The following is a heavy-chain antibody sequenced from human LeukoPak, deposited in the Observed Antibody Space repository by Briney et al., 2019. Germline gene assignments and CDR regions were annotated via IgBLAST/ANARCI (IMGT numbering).Heavy chain of an antibody. Sequence: GSLRLSCAASGFTFSSYSMNWVRQAPGKGLEWVSSISSSSSYIYYADSVKGRFTISRDNAKNSLYLQMNSLRAEDTAVYYCARSGSASWELGIFDYWGQGTLVTVSS. V-gene: IGHV3-21*01. CDR1: GFTFSSYS. D-gene: IGHD1-26*01. J-gene: IGHJ4*02. CDR3: ARSGSASWELGIFDY. CDR2: ISSSSSYI.